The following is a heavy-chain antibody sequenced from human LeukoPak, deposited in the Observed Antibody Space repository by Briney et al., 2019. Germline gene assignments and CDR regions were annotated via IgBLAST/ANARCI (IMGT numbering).Heavy chain of an antibody. CDR3: ARDAAGYDILTGYGFDP. CDR1: GDSVSSNSAA. CDR2: TYYRSKWYN. V-gene: IGHV6-1*01. Sequence: SQTLSLTCAISGDSVSSNSAAWNWIRQSPSRGLEWLGRTYYRSKWYNDYAVSVKSRITINPDTSKSQFSLQLNSVTPEDTAVYYCARDAAGYDILTGYGFDPWGQGTLVTVSS. J-gene: IGHJ5*02. D-gene: IGHD3-9*01.